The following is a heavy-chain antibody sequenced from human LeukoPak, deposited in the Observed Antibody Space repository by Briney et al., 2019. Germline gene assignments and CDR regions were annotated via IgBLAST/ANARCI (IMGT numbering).Heavy chain of an antibody. D-gene: IGHD5-18*01. Sequence: SVKVSCKASGGTFSSYAISWVRQAPGQGLEWMGGIIPIFGTANYAQKFQGRVTITADESTSTAYMELSSLRSEDTAVYYCASHVDTAMANDYWGQGTLVTVSS. J-gene: IGHJ4*02. CDR3: ASHVDTAMANDY. V-gene: IGHV1-69*13. CDR2: IIPIFGTA. CDR1: GGTFSSYA.